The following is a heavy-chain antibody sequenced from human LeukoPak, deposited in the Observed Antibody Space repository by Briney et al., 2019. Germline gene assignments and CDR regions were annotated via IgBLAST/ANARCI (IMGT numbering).Heavy chain of an antibody. J-gene: IGHJ4*02. CDR1: GGTFSSYA. CDR2: IIPIFGTA. V-gene: IGHV1-69*05. Sequence: SVKVSCTASGGTFSSYAISWVRQAPGQGLEWMGGIIPIFGTANYAQKFQGRVTITTDESTSTAYMELSSLRSEDTAVYYCARDRSDGGNSPFDYWGQGTLLTVSS. D-gene: IGHD4-23*01. CDR3: ARDRSDGGNSPFDY.